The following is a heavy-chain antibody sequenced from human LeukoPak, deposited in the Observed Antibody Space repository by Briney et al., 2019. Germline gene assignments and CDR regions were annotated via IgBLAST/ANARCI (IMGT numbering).Heavy chain of an antibody. D-gene: IGHD3-16*02. CDR1: GFTFSSYS. J-gene: IGHJ4*02. CDR2: ISSSSSTI. CDR3: ARDPPAEYDYVWGSYRPALG. Sequence: PGGSLRLSCAASGFTFSSYSMNCVRQAPGKGLEWVSYISSSSSTIYYADSVKGRFTISRDNAKNSLYLQMNSLRAEDTAVYYCARDPPAEYDYVWGSYRPALGWGQGTLVTVSS. V-gene: IGHV3-48*01.